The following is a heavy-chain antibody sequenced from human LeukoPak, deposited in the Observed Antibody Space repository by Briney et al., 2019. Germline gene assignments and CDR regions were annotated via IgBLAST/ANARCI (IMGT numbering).Heavy chain of an antibody. D-gene: IGHD3-22*01. CDR2: IYYSGST. Sequence: SQTLSLTCTVSGGSISSGDYYWSWIRQPPGKGLEWIGYIYYSGSTYYNPSLKSRVTISVDTSKNQFSLKLSSVIAADTAVYYCARQIDSSGYCLRRYFDYWGQGTLVTVSS. J-gene: IGHJ4*02. V-gene: IGHV4-30-4*01. CDR1: GGSISSGDYY. CDR3: ARQIDSSGYCLRRYFDY.